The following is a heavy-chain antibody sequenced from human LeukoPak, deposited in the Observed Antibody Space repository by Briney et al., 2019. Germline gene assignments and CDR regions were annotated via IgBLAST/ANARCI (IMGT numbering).Heavy chain of an antibody. D-gene: IGHD1-14*01. V-gene: IGHV4-59*06. CDR3: ARSAAITYYYYMDV. CDR2: IYYSGST. J-gene: IGHJ6*03. CDR1: GGSISTYY. Sequence: SETLSLTCTVSGGSISTYYWNWIRQPPGKGLEWIGYIYYSGSTYYNPSLKSRVTISVDTSKNQFSLKLSSVTVADTAVYYCARSAAITYYYYMDVWGKGTTVTVSS.